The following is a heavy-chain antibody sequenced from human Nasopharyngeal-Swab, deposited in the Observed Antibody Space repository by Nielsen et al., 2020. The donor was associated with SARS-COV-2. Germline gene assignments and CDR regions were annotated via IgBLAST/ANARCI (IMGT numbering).Heavy chain of an antibody. J-gene: IGHJ4*02. Sequence: SVKVSCRASGFTFSGSAVQWVRQARGQRLEWIGWIVLGIDKTDYAQKFQDRVTITRDMSASTVYMQLSSLRSEDTALYYCATLSAPRDGNNRAPMGWGQGTLVTVSS. CDR3: ATLSAPRDGNNRAPMG. CDR1: GFTFSGSA. D-gene: IGHD5-24*01. CDR2: IVLGIDKT. V-gene: IGHV1-58*01.